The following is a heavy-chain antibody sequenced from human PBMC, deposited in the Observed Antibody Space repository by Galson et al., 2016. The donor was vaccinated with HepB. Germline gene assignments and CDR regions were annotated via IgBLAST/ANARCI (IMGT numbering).Heavy chain of an antibody. CDR1: DESIMTHY. CDR2: TYSSGNS. CDR3: ARGTRFSYKWSFDS. J-gene: IGHJ4*02. V-gene: IGHV4-59*11. Sequence: LSLTCDVSDESIMTHYWSWIRQSPGKGLEWLGYTYSSGNSKYNPSLTSRVTMSLDTSRRRFYLRLRSVTAADTAVYFCARGTRFSYKWSFDSWGQGALVTVSS. D-gene: IGHD1-20*01.